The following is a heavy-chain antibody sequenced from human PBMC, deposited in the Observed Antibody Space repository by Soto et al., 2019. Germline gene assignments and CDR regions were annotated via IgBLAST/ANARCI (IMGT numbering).Heavy chain of an antibody. J-gene: IGHJ4*02. CDR2: IYSGGST. CDR3: ARVGDYYGSGSLDY. Sequence: EVQLGESGGGLIQPGGSLRLSCAASGFTVSSNYMSWVRQAPGKGLEWVSVIYSGGSTYYADSVKGRFTISRDNSKNTLYLQMNSLRAEDTAVYYCARVGDYYGSGSLDYWGQGTLVTVSS. CDR1: GFTVSSNY. V-gene: IGHV3-53*01. D-gene: IGHD3-10*01.